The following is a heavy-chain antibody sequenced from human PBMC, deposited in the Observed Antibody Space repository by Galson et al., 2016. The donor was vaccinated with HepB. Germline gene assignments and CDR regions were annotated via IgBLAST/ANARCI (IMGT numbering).Heavy chain of an antibody. Sequence: SLRLSCAASGFVFSNFGLRWVRQAPGKGLEWVASISTRRTTYYSDSVQGRVTISRDNSNNTLYLQMNGLRAEDTAIYYCAKERLVRRIFYHWGQGTLPTVSS. D-gene: IGHD1-1*01. CDR3: AKERLVRRIFYH. V-gene: IGHV3-23*01. CDR2: ISTRRTT. J-gene: IGHJ4*02. CDR1: GFVFSNFG.